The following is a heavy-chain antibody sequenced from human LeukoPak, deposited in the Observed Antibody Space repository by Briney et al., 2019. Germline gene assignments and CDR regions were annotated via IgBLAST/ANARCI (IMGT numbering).Heavy chain of an antibody. CDR3: ARGLSGFWNNYDDY. CDR2: IYHSGST. V-gene: IGHV4-4*09. CDR1: GGSISSYY. Sequence: SETLSLTCTVSGGSISSYYWSWIRQPAGKGLEWIGYIYHSGSTYYNPSLKSRVTISVDRSKNQFSLKLSSVTAADTAVYYCARGLSGFWNNYDDYWGQGTLVTVSS. J-gene: IGHJ4*02. D-gene: IGHD3-3*01.